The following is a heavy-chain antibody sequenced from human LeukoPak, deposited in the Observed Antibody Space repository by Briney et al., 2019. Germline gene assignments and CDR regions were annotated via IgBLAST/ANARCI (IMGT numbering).Heavy chain of an antibody. Sequence: GASVKVSCKASGYTFTNYYIHWVRQAPGQGLECMGIINPSGGSTSYAQKFQGRVTMTRDMSTSTAYMELRSLRSDDTAVYYCARVTQTDYDFDYWGQGTLVTVSS. CDR2: INPSGGST. J-gene: IGHJ4*02. CDR1: GYTFTNYY. CDR3: ARVTQTDYDFDY. V-gene: IGHV1-46*01. D-gene: IGHD4-17*01.